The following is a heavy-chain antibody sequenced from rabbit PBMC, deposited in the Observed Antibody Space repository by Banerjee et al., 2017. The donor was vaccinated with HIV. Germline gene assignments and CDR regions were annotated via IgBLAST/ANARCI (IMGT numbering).Heavy chain of an antibody. CDR2: IDPVFRST. J-gene: IGHJ3*01. D-gene: IGHD8-1*01. CDR1: GFDFSSYG. CDR3: ARGDGNSSDL. Sequence: QLVESGGGLVTLGGSLKLSCKASGFDFSSYGVSWVRQAPGKGLEWIGYIDPVFRSTYYASWVNGRFTISSHNAQNTLYLQLNSLTAADTATYFCARGDGNSSDLWGQGTLVTVS. V-gene: IGHV1S7*01.